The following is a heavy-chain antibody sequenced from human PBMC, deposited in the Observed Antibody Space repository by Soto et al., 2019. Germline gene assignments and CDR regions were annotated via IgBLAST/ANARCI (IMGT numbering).Heavy chain of an antibody. J-gene: IGHJ4*02. Sequence: GESLKISCKGSGYTFTSHWIGWVRQMPGKGLEWMGIIFPGDSDTRYSPSFQGQVTISADKSINTAYLQWSSLKASDTAMYFCVRHGAYFDYWGQGTLVTVSS. CDR1: GYTFTSHW. CDR3: VRHGAYFDY. CDR2: IFPGDSDT. D-gene: IGHD3-16*01. V-gene: IGHV5-51*01.